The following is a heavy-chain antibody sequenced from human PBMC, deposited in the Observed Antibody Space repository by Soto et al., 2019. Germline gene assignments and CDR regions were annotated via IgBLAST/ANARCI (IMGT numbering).Heavy chain of an antibody. J-gene: IGHJ4*02. CDR2: ISYDGSNK. CDR1: GFTFSSYA. CDR3: ASPIVVVTAIPTFDY. V-gene: IGHV3-30-3*01. D-gene: IGHD2-21*02. Sequence: GALRLSCAASGFTFSSYAMHWVHQAPGKGLEWVAVISYDGSNKYYADSVKGRFTISRDNSKNTLYLQMNSLRAEDTAVYYCASPIVVVTAIPTFDYWGQGTLVTVSS.